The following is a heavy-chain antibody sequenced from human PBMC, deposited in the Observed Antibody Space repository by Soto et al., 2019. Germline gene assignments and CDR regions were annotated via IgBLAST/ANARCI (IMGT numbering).Heavy chain of an antibody. J-gene: IGHJ4*02. V-gene: IGHV3-30-3*01. CDR3: AREQMATELAYFDY. D-gene: IGHD5-12*01. CDR1: GFTFSSYA. Sequence: QVQLVESGGGVVQPGRSLRLSCAASGFTFSSYAMHWVRQAPGKGLEWVAVISYDGSKKDYADSVKGRFTISRDNSKNVLYLLLSSLRAEDTAVYYCAREQMATELAYFDYWGQGTLVTVAS. CDR2: ISYDGSKK.